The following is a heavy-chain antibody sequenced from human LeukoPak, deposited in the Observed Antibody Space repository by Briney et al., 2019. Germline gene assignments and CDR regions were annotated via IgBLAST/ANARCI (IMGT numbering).Heavy chain of an antibody. CDR2: ISYDGSNK. D-gene: IGHD5-12*01. V-gene: IGHV3-30*18. Sequence: GRSLRLSCAASGFTFSSYGMHWVRQAPGKGLEWVAVISYDGSNKYYADSVKGRFTISRDNSKNTLYLQMNSLRAEGTAVYYCAKMGDSGYEFDYWGQGTLVTVSS. CDR1: GFTFSSYG. J-gene: IGHJ4*02. CDR3: AKMGDSGYEFDY.